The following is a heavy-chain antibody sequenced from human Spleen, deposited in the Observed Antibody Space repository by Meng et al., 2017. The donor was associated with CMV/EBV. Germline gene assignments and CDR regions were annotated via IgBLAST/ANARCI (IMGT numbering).Heavy chain of an antibody. CDR3: AKRDYCGGHCYDWAYYFDF. CDR1: GFTFNAFA. J-gene: IGHJ4*02. CDR2: IWYDGSSQ. V-gene: IGHV3-33*06. D-gene: IGHD2-21*01. Sequence: GESLKISCAASGFTFNAFAMHWVRQAPGMELEWVALIWYDGSSQYYADSVKGRFTISRDNSKNTLYLQMNSLRAEDTAVYYCAKRDYCGGHCYDWAYYFDFWGQGTRVTVSS.